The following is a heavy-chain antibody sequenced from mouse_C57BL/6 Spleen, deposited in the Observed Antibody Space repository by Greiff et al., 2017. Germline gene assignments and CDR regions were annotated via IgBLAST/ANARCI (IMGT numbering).Heavy chain of an antibody. D-gene: IGHD2-2*01. CDR2: IHPNGGST. CDR3: AAYGYDGYFDV. Sequence: QVQLQQPGAELVKPGASVKLSCKASGYTFTSYWMPWVKQRPGQGLEWIGMIHPNGGSTNYNEKFKSKATLTVDKSSSTAYMQLSSLTSEDSAVYYCAAYGYDGYFDVWGTGTTVTVSS. J-gene: IGHJ1*03. V-gene: IGHV1-64*01. CDR1: GYTFTSYW.